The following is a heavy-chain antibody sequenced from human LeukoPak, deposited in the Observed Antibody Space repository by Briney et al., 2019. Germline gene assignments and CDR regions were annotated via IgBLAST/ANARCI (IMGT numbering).Heavy chain of an antibody. D-gene: IGHD1-26*01. V-gene: IGHV1-46*01. J-gene: IGHJ6*03. CDR1: GYTFTSYY. CDR3: ARRNSGSHTGYYYYYMDV. CDR2: INPSGGST. Sequence: GASVKVSCKASGYTFTSYYMHWVRQAPGQGLEWMGIINPSGGSTSYAQKFQGRVTMTRDMSTSTVYMELSSLRSEDTAVYYSARRNSGSHTGYYYYYMDVWGKGTTVTVSS.